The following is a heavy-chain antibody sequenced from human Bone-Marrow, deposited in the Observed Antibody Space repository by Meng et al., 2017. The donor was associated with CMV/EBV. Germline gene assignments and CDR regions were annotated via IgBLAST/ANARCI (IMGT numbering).Heavy chain of an antibody. D-gene: IGHD6-19*01. CDR2: INPSGGST. CDR3: ARMTSGSSAWYGSMDV. V-gene: IGHV1-46*01. Sequence: ASVKVSCKASGYTFTSYYMSWVRQAPGQGLEWMGIINPSGGSTSYAQKFQGRVTMTRNTPITTAYMELSSLRSEDTAVYYCARMTSGSSAWYGSMDVWGQGTTVTVSS. CDR1: GYTFTSYY. J-gene: IGHJ6*02.